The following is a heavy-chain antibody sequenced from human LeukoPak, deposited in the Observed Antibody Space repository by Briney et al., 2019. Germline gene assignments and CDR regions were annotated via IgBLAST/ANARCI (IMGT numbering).Heavy chain of an antibody. CDR1: GYTFTSYG. V-gene: IGHV1-18*01. Sequence: ASVKVSCKASGYTFTSYGISWVRQAPGQGLEWMGWISAYNGNTNYAQTLQGRVTMTTDTSTSTAYMELRSLRSDDTAVYYCARDLVPYYYDSSGYYYVYWGQGTLVTVSS. CDR2: ISAYNGNT. CDR3: ARDLVPYYYDSSGYYYVY. J-gene: IGHJ4*02. D-gene: IGHD3-22*01.